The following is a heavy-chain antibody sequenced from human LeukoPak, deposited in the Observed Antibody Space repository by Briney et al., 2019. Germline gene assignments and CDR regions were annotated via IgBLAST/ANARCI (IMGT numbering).Heavy chain of an antibody. J-gene: IGHJ3*02. CDR2: INHSGST. CDR3: ARDLTPLLRFLEWGSVGDAFDI. D-gene: IGHD3-3*01. Sequence: PSETLSLTCAVYGGSFSGYYWSWIRQPPGKGLEWIGEINHSGSTNYNPSLKSRVTISVDTSKNQFSLKLSSVTAADTAVYYCARDLTPLLRFLEWGSVGDAFDIWGQGTMVTVSS. CDR1: GGSFSGYY. V-gene: IGHV4-34*01.